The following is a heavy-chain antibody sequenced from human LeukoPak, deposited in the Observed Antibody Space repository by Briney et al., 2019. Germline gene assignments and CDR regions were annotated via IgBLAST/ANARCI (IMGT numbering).Heavy chain of an antibody. V-gene: IGHV4-39*01. CDR3: ARPAEVTAIQPFDY. J-gene: IGHJ4*02. Sequence: SETLSLTRTVSRGSLSSSSHYWGWIRQPPGKGLDWIGSIYYSGSTYYNPSLKSRVTISVDTSKNQFSLKLTSVTASDTAVYYCARPAEVTAIQPFDYWGQGTLVTVSS. CDR1: RGSLSSSSHY. CDR2: IYYSGST. D-gene: IGHD2-21*02.